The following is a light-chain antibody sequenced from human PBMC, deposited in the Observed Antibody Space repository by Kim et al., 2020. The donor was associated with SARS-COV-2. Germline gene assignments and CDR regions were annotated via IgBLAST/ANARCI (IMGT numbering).Light chain of an antibody. Sequence: DIQMTQSPSSVSGSVGDRVTITCRASQRIGSWVAWYQEKPGKVPNLLIYAASSLQSGVPSRFSGSGSGTDFTLTINSLQPEDFAIYYCQQVNRFPFTFGPGTKVDIK. J-gene: IGKJ3*01. CDR2: AAS. V-gene: IGKV1-12*01. CDR3: QQVNRFPFT. CDR1: QRIGSW.